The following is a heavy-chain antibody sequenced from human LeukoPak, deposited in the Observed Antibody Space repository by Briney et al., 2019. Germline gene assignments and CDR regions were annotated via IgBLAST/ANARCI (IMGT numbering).Heavy chain of an antibody. CDR2: IYSGGST. CDR1: GFTVSSNY. V-gene: IGHV3-53*01. Sequence: GGSLRLSCAASGFTVSSNYMSWVRQAPGKGLEWVSVIYSGGSTYFADSVKGRFTISRDNSKNTLYLQMNSLRAEDTAVYYCAREGVGGAFDIWGQGTMVTVSS. CDR3: AREGVGGAFDI. D-gene: IGHD3-10*01. J-gene: IGHJ3*02.